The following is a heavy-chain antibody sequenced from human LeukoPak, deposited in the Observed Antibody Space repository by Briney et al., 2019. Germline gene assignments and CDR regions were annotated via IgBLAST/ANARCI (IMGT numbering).Heavy chain of an antibody. V-gene: IGHV4-59*01. D-gene: IGHD4-17*01. CDR1: GGSISSYY. CDR2: IYYSGST. J-gene: IGHJ4*02. CDR3: ARIPYGDYHDY. Sequence: PSETLSLTCTVSGGSISSYYWSWIRQPPGKGLEWIGYIYYSGSTSYNPSLKSRVTISVDTSKNQFSLKLSSVTAADTAVYYCARIPYGDYHDYWGQGTLVTVSS.